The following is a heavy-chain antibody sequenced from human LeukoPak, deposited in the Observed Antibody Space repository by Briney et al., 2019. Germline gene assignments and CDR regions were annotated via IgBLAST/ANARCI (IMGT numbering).Heavy chain of an antibody. Sequence: GASVKVSCKAPGYTFTGFYLHWVRQAPGQGLEWMGWIHPDSGGTNYAQRFQGRVTLTRDTSISTAYMELSRLRSDDSAVYYCTREDYWGQGTLVTVSS. CDR3: TREDY. J-gene: IGHJ4*02. V-gene: IGHV1-2*02. CDR2: IHPDSGGT. CDR1: GYTFTGFY.